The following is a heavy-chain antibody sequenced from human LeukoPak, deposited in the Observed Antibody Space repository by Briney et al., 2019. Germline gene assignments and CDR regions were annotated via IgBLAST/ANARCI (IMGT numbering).Heavy chain of an antibody. D-gene: IGHD3-10*01. CDR1: GGSISSYY. CDR2: IYYSGRT. V-gene: IGHV4-59*12. Sequence: SETLSLTCTVSGGSISSYYWSCIRQPPGKGLEWIGYIYYSGRTNYNPSIKSRVTLSVETSKNKLYFKLTSACAAETPGFYCGRDRRAMVRGINIVRQYHYYYYMDVWGKGTTVTVS. J-gene: IGHJ6*03. CDR3: GRDRRAMVRGINIVRQYHYYYYMDV.